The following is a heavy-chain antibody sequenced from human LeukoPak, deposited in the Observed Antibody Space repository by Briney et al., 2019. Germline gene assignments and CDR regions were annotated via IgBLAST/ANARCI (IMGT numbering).Heavy chain of an antibody. Sequence: GGSLRLSWAASGFTFGNYAMSWVRQAPGKGLEWVSAISSSSGSTFYADSVKGRFTISRDNSKKTLYLQMNSLRAEDTAVYYCAKAAYGDYTPFDYWGQGTLVTVSS. J-gene: IGHJ4*02. V-gene: IGHV3-23*01. CDR3: AKAAYGDYTPFDY. CDR2: ISSSSGST. CDR1: GFTFGNYA. D-gene: IGHD4-17*01.